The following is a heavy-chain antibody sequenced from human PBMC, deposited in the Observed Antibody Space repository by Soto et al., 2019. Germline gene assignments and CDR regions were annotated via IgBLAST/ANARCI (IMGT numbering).Heavy chain of an antibody. CDR2: INHSGST. J-gene: IGHJ6*02. V-gene: IGHV4-34*01. Sequence: TLSLTCAVYGGSFSGYYWSWIRQPPGKGLEWIGEINHSGSTNYNPSLKSRVTISVDTSKNQFSLKLSSVTAADTAVYYCARGTRFLEWLLYYYGMDVWGQGTTVTVSS. D-gene: IGHD3-3*01. CDR3: ARGTRFLEWLLYYYGMDV. CDR1: GGSFSGYY.